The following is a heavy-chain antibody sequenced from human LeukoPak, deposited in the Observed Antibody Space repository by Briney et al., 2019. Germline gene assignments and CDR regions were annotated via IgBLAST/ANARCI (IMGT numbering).Heavy chain of an antibody. D-gene: IGHD3-3*01. V-gene: IGHV3-9*01. J-gene: IGHJ5*02. Sequence: GRSLRLSCAASGFTFVDYAMHWVRQAPGKGLEWVSYISWNSSIICYADSVKGRFTISRDNAKNSLYLQMNSLRAEDTAVYYCARPTITATLYDFWSGHPNWFDPWGQRTLLTVS. CDR1: GFTFVDYA. CDR2: ISWNSSII. CDR3: ARPTITATLYDFWSGHPNWFDP.